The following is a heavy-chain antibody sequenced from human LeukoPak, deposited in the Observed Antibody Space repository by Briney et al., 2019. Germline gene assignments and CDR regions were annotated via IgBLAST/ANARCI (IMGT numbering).Heavy chain of an antibody. Sequence: SVKVSCNASGGTFSSYAISWVRQAPGQGLEWMGGIIPIFGTANYAQKFQGRVTITTDESTSTAYMELSSLRSEDTAVYYCARAHQKGSSWYVNDRYYFDYWGQGTLVTVSS. D-gene: IGHD6-13*01. J-gene: IGHJ4*02. CDR1: GGTFSSYA. CDR3: ARAHQKGSSWYVNDRYYFDY. CDR2: IIPIFGTA. V-gene: IGHV1-69*05.